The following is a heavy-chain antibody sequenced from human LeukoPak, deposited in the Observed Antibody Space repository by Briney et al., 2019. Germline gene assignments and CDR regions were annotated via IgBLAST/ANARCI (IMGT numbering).Heavy chain of an antibody. CDR1: GYTFTSYY. V-gene: IGHV1-46*01. CDR2: INPSGGST. D-gene: IGHD2-2*01. CDR3: AREGCSSTSCYADNWFDP. J-gene: IGHJ5*02. Sequence: ASGKVSYKASGYTFTSYYMHWVRQAPGQGLEWMGIINPSGGSTSYAQKFQGRVTMTRDTTTSTVYMELSSLRSEDTAVYYCAREGCSSTSCYADNWFDPWGQGTLVTVSS.